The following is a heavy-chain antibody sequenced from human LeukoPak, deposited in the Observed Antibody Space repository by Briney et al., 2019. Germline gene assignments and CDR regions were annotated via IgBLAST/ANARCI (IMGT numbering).Heavy chain of an antibody. J-gene: IGHJ4*02. V-gene: IGHV4-59*01. Sequence: SETLSLTCTVSGGSISSYYWSWIRQPPGKGLEWIGYIYYSGSTNYNPSLKSRVTISVDTSKNQFSLKLSSVTAADTAVYYCARDRNRGYFDYWGQGTLVTVSA. CDR2: IYYSGST. CDR3: ARDRNRGYFDY. D-gene: IGHD6-13*01. CDR1: GGSISSYY.